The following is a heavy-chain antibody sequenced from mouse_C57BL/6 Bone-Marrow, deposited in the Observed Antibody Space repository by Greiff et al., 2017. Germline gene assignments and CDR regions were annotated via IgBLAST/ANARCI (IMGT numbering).Heavy chain of an antibody. J-gene: IGHJ4*01. CDR1: GYAFSSYW. V-gene: IGHV1-80*01. Sequence: VQLQQSGAELVKPGASVKISCKASGYAFSSYWMNWVKQRPGKGLEWIGQIYPGDGDTNYNGKFKGKATLTADKSSSTAYMQLSSLTSEDSAVYFCARRTTLRPVVAPSYAMDYWGQGTSGTVSS. D-gene: IGHD1-1*01. CDR3: ARRTTLRPVVAPSYAMDY. CDR2: IYPGDGDT.